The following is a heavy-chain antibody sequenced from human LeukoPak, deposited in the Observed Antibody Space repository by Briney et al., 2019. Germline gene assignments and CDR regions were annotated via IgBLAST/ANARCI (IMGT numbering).Heavy chain of an antibody. Sequence: GGSLRLSCAASGFTFSGSAMHWVRQASGKGLEWVGRIRSKANSYATAYAASVKGRFTISRDDSKNTAYLQMNSLKTEDTAVYYCTRHTDGAYQYSGMDVWGQGTTVTVSS. J-gene: IGHJ6*02. CDR1: GFTFSGSA. CDR3: TRHTDGAYQYSGMDV. D-gene: IGHD2-2*01. V-gene: IGHV3-73*01. CDR2: IRSKANSYAT.